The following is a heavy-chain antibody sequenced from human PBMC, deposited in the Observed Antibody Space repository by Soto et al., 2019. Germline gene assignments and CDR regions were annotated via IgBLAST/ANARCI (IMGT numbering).Heavy chain of an antibody. CDR1: GFTFSSYS. Sequence: GGSLRLSCAASGFTFSSYSMNWVRQAPGKGLEWVSYISSSSSTIYYADSVKGRFTISRDNAKNSLYLLMNSLRDEDTAVYYCAIMKELLGPHDAFDIWGQGTMVTVSS. CDR2: ISSSSSTI. V-gene: IGHV3-48*02. CDR3: AIMKELLGPHDAFDI. D-gene: IGHD1-26*01. J-gene: IGHJ3*02.